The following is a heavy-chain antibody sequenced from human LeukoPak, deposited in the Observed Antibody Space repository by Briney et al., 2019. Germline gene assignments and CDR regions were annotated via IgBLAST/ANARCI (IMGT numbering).Heavy chain of an antibody. Sequence: GGSLRLSCAASGFTFDDYGMSWVRQAPGKGLECVSGINWNGGSTGYADSVKGRFTISRDNAKNSLYLQMNSLRAEDTALYYCARVLSYGDYGSPFDYWGQGTLVTVSS. V-gene: IGHV3-20*04. CDR1: GFTFDDYG. J-gene: IGHJ4*02. CDR3: ARVLSYGDYGSPFDY. D-gene: IGHD4-17*01. CDR2: INWNGGST.